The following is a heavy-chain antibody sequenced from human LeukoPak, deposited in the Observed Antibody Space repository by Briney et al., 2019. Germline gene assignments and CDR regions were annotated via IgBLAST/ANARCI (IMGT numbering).Heavy chain of an antibody. CDR2: INPDTGDA. CDR3: TRGHYFDY. J-gene: IGHJ4*02. Sequence: ASVKVSCNASGDTFTDYYMHWVRQAPGQGLEWMGRINPDTGDADYGHKFQGMVTVTRDTSISTVYMELRRLTSDDTAVYYCTRGHYFDYWGQGTLVTVSS. V-gene: IGHV1-2*06. CDR1: GDTFTDYY.